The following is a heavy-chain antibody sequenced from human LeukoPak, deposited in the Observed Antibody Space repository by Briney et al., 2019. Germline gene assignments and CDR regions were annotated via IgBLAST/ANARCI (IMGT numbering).Heavy chain of an antibody. V-gene: IGHV4-39*01. Sequence: SETLSLTCTVSGDSITSNSYYWAWIRQPPGKGLEWIGSIYYSVITSYNPSLKSRVTISVDTSKNQFSLKLSSVTAADTAVYYCARHSGKWGQGTLVTVSS. D-gene: IGHD1-26*01. CDR3: ARHSGK. CDR1: GDSITSNSYY. CDR2: IYYSVIT. J-gene: IGHJ4*02.